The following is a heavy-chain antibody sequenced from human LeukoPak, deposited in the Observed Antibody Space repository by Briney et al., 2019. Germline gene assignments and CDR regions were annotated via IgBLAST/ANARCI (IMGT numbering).Heavy chain of an antibody. V-gene: IGHV3-7*01. D-gene: IGHD3-22*01. J-gene: IGHJ3*02. CDR2: IKQEGGEK. CDR1: GFTFSSYW. CDR3: ARDLRYHDSSVHDAFDI. Sequence: GGSLRLSCAASGFTFSSYWMSWVRQAPGKGLEWVANIKQEGGEKYYVDSVKGRFTISRDNAENSLYLQMNSLRAEDTAVYYCARDLRYHDSSVHDAFDIGGQGTMVTVS.